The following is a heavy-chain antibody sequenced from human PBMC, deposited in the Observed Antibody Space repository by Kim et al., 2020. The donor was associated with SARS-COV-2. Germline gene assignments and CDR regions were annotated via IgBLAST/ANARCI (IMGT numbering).Heavy chain of an antibody. Sequence: GGSLRLSCAASGFTFSSYEMNWVRQAPGKGLEWVSYISSSGSTIYYADSVKGRFTISRDNAKNSLYLQMNSLRAEDTAVYYCARAFRISTSSPWGQGTLVTVSS. CDR2: ISSSGSTI. V-gene: IGHV3-48*03. CDR1: GFTFSSYE. J-gene: IGHJ5*02. D-gene: IGHD6-13*01. CDR3: ARAFRISTSSP.